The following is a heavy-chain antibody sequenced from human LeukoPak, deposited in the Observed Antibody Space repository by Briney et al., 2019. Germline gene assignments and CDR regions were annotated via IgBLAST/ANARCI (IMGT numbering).Heavy chain of an antibody. V-gene: IGHV3-7*01. Sequence: GGSLRLSCAGSGFTFRSPLMRWVRQAPGKGLEWVASVGQDGSEKYYVDSVKGRFTISRDNAKNSLYLQMNRLRDDDTAVYYCATESSSSGAYWGQGILVTVSS. CDR3: ATESSSSGAY. D-gene: IGHD2-8*02. CDR1: GFTFRSPL. CDR2: VGQDGSEK. J-gene: IGHJ4*02.